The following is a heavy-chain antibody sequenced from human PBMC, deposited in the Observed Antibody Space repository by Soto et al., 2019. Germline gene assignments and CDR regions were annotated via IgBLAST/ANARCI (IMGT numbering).Heavy chain of an antibody. J-gene: IGHJ6*02. V-gene: IGHV3-21*01. D-gene: IGHD3-10*01. CDR3: VRERGLSSFYGMDV. Sequence: GGSLRLSCEASGFTLTTYTMNWVRQASGKGLEWVSSITSSSGHIYYADSVTGRFTITRDNARNSLYLQMNSLRAEDTAVYYCVRERGLSSFYGMDVWGQGTTVTVSS. CDR2: ITSSSGHI. CDR1: GFTLTTYT.